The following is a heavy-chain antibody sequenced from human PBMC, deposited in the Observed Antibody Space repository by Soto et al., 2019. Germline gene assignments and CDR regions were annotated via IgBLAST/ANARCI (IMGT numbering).Heavy chain of an antibody. J-gene: IGHJ4*02. CDR1: GQYIKSNFW. Sequence: PSETLSLTCLVSGQYIKSNFWWAWVRQSPGKELEWIGDIYYSGSTNYTPSLKSRVTISVDTSKNQFSLKMSSVTAADTAVYYCARMRNILTGYPGRFDYWGQGTLVTVSS. CDR2: IYYSGST. CDR3: ARMRNILTGYPGRFDY. V-gene: IGHV4-59*01. D-gene: IGHD3-9*01.